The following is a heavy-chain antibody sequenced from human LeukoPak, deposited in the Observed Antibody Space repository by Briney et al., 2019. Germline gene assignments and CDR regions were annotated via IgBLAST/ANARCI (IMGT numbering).Heavy chain of an antibody. CDR3: ARESRDGYSKFDY. D-gene: IGHD5-24*01. V-gene: IGHV3-48*03. J-gene: IGHJ4*02. CDR1: GFTLSSYE. Sequence: PGGSLRLSCAASGFTLSSYEMTWVRQAPGKGLEWVSYISSGGSAIYYADSVKGRFTISRDNARNSLYLQMNSLRAEDTAVYYCARESRDGYSKFDYWGQGTPVTVSS. CDR2: ISSGGSAI.